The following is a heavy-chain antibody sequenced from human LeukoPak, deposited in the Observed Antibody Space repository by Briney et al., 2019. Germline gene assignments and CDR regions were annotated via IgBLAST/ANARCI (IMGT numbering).Heavy chain of an antibody. CDR3: ANTLGWQLGGY. J-gene: IGHJ4*02. V-gene: IGHV3-23*01. D-gene: IGHD6-6*01. Sequence: PGGSLRLSCAASGFTFSSYAMNWVRQAPGKGLEGVSAIRGSGGSIYYADSVKGRFTISRDNSKNTLYLQMNSLRAEDTAVYYCANTLGWQLGGYWGQGTLVTVSS. CDR1: GFTFSSYA. CDR2: IRGSGGSI.